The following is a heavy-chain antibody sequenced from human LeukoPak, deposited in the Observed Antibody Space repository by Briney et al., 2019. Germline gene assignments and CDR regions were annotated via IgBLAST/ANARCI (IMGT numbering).Heavy chain of an antibody. CDR3: ARSSLMVGATLFDY. V-gene: IGHV4-59*08. CDR1: GGSISSYY. Sequence: TSETLSLTCTVSGGSISSYYWSWIRQPPGKGLEWIGYIYYSGSTNYNPSLKSRVTISVDTSKNQFSLKLSSVTAADTAVYYCARSSLMVGATLFDYWGRGTLVTVSS. D-gene: IGHD1-26*01. J-gene: IGHJ4*02. CDR2: IYYSGST.